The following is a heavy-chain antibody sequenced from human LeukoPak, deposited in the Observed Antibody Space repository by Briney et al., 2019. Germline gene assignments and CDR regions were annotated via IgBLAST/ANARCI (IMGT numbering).Heavy chain of an antibody. CDR1: GFTFSSYG. J-gene: IGHJ3*02. CDR3: VRGYSNYGYAFDI. V-gene: IGHV3-23*01. CDR2: ISGSGGST. D-gene: IGHD4-11*01. Sequence: GGSLRLSCAASGFTFSSYGMSWVRQAPGKGLEWVSVISGSGGSTYYADSVKGRFTISRDNAKNSLYLQMNSLRAEDTAVYYCVRGYSNYGYAFDIWGQGTMVTVSS.